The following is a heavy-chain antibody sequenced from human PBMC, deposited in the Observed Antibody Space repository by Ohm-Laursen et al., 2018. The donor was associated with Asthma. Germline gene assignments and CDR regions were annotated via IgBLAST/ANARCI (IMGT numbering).Heavy chain of an antibody. CDR1: RFSFSSYW. CDR2: IRQDGTEK. V-gene: IGHV3-7*02. J-gene: IGHJ6*02. Sequence: SLRLSCTASRFSFSSYWMSWVRQAPGKGLEWVANIRQDGTEKSYVDSVRGRFTISRDNAKNFLYLQMNSLRAEDTAVYHCAKPVVPVYYYGMDVWGQGTTVTVSS. CDR3: AKPVVPVYYYGMDV. D-gene: IGHD2-2*01.